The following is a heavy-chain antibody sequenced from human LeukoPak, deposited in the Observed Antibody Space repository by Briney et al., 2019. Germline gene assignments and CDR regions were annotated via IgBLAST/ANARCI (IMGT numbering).Heavy chain of an antibody. D-gene: IGHD3-16*01. CDR3: ARVRRSYGAFDI. Sequence: ASVKVSCKTSGYTFTSYGISWVRQAPGQGLEWMGWISAYNGNTNYAQKLQGRVTMTTDTSTSTAYMELRSLRSDDTAVYYCARVRRSYGAFDIWGQGTMVTVSS. CDR1: GYTFTSYG. CDR2: ISAYNGNT. J-gene: IGHJ3*02. V-gene: IGHV1-18*01.